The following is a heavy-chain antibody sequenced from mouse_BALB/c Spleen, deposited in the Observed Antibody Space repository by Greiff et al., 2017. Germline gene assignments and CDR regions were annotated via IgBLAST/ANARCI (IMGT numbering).Heavy chain of an antibody. CDR1: GFTFSSYT. Sequence: EVKLMESGGGLVKPGGSLKLSCAASGFTFSSYTMSWVRQTPEKRLEWVATISSGGSYTYYPDSVKGRFTISRDNAKNTLYLQMSSLKSEDTAMYYCTRVYYYAMDYWGQGTSVTVSS. J-gene: IGHJ4*01. CDR2: ISSGGSYT. V-gene: IGHV5-6-4*01. CDR3: TRVYYYAMDY.